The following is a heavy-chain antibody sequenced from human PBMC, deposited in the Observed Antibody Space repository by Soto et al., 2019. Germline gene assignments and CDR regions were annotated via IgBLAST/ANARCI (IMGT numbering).Heavy chain of an antibody. CDR3: AHRQGYCSSTSCYYDAFDI. CDR1: GFSLSTSGVG. V-gene: IGHV2-5*02. CDR2: IYWDDDK. D-gene: IGHD2-2*01. Sequence: QITLKESGPTLVKPTQTLTLTCTFSGFSLSTSGVGVGWIRQPPGKALEWLALIYWDDDKRYSPSLKSRLTITKDNSKNQVVLTMTNMYPVYTTTYYCAHRQGYCSSTSCYYDAFDIWGQGTMVTVSS. J-gene: IGHJ3*02.